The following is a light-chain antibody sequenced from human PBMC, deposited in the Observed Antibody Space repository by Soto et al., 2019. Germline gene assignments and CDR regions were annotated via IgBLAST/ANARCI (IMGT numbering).Light chain of an antibody. CDR1: SSNIGAYYV. CDR3: QSYDNSLSAFV. CDR2: GST. J-gene: IGLJ2*01. Sequence: QAVVTQPPSVSGAPGQRVTISCTGSSSNIGAYYVVHWYQQLPGAAPKLLIYGSTNRPSGVPDRFSGSKSGTSASLDITGLQAEDESDYYCQSYDNSLSAFVFGGGTKLTVL. V-gene: IGLV1-40*01.